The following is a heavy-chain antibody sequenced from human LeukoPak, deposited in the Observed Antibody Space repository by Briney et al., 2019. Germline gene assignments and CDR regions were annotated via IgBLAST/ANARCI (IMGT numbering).Heavy chain of an antibody. CDR2: ITSRGDYI. Sequence: GGSLRLSCAASGFTFSDYTMSWVRQAPGKGLEWVSSITSRGDYIYYADSLRGRFTIPRDNAKNSLYLQMSSLRAEDTAVYYCVRHRTASDYWGQGALVTVSS. D-gene: IGHD1-1*01. CDR3: VRHRTASDY. V-gene: IGHV3-21*01. CDR1: GFTFSDYT. J-gene: IGHJ4*02.